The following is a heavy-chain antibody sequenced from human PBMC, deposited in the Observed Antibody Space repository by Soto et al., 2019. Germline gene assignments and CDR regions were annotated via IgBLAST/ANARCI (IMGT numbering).Heavy chain of an antibody. Sequence: QVQLQESGPGLVKPSQTLSLTCTVSGGSISSGGYYWSWIRQHPGKGLEWIGNIYYSGYTYYNPSLQSRVTISVDTSKNQFSLQLSSVTAADTAVYYCARGGDYEGFDYWGQGTLVTVSS. CDR2: IYYSGYT. CDR3: ARGGDYEGFDY. V-gene: IGHV4-31*03. D-gene: IGHD4-17*01. CDR1: GGSISSGGYY. J-gene: IGHJ4*02.